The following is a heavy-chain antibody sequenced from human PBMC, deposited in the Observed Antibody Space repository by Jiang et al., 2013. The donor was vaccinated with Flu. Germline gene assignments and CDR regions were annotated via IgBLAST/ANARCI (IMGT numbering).Heavy chain of an antibody. Sequence: SGAEVKKPGVLGEGLLQGFWRHLQQRMLSAGCDRPLGQGLEWMGGIIPIFGTANYAQKFQGRVTITADESTSTAYMELSSLRSEDTAVYYCARGGATDAFDIWGQGTMVTVSS. CDR1: RHLQQRML. V-gene: IGHV1-69*01. CDR2: IIPIFGTA. CDR3: ARGGATDAFDI. J-gene: IGHJ3*02. D-gene: IGHD3-10*01.